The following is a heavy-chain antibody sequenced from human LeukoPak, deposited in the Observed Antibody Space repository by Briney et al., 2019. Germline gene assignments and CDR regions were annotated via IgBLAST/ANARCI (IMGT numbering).Heavy chain of an antibody. CDR3: ASAEGDS. CDR2: NSADGDDT. V-gene: IGHV3-23*01. J-gene: IGHJ5*01. CDR1: AFTFSNFA. Sequence: GGSLRLSCAASAFTFSNFAMTWVRQAPGKGLEWVSSNSADGDDTYYADSVKGRFTISRDNSKNTLYLQMYSLRAEDTAVYFCASAEGDSWGQGTLVTVSS.